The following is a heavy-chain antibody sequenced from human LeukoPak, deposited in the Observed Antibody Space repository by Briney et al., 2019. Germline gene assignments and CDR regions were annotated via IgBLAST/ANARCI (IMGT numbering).Heavy chain of an antibody. CDR2: FNTDGSGA. Sequence: PGGSLRPSWAPSGLTFGSYWMHWVRQVPGKGRWWVSRFNTDGSGATYADSVKGRFTIYRDNARKTLYVQMNNLRVDDTAVYYCAKSDWFDPWGRGTLVTVAS. V-gene: IGHV3-74*01. J-gene: IGHJ5*02. CDR1: GLTFGSYW. CDR3: AKSDWFDP.